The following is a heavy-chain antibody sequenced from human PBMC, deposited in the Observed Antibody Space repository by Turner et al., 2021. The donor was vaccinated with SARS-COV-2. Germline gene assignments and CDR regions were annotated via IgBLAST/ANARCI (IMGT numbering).Heavy chain of an antibody. J-gene: IGHJ4*02. CDR2: INPSGGST. V-gene: IGHV1-46*03. CDR3: AREGTPYGGYSHLDY. Sequence: VCCKASGYTFTSYYMHWVRQAPGQGLEWMGIINPSGGSTRYAQKFQGRVTMTRDTSTSTVYMELSSLRSEDTAVYYCAREGTPYGGYSHLDYWGQGTLVTVSS. CDR1: GYTFTSYY. D-gene: IGHD5-12*01.